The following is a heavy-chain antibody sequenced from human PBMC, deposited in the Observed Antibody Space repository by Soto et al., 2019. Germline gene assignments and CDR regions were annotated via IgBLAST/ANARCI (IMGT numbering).Heavy chain of an antibody. V-gene: IGHV4-30-2*01. Sequence: QLQLQESGSGLVKPSQTLSLTCAVSGGSISSGGYSWSWIRQPPGKGLEWIGYIYHSGSTYYNPSRKSRVTISVDRSKNQFSLKLSSVTAADTAVYYCAGWWMHAPRCDPWGQGTLVTVSS. CDR1: GGSISSGGYS. D-gene: IGHD2-8*01. CDR3: AGWWMHAPRCDP. J-gene: IGHJ5*02. CDR2: IYHSGST.